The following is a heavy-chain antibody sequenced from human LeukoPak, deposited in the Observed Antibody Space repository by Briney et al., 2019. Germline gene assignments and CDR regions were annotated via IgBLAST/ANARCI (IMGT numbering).Heavy chain of an antibody. CDR1: GGSFSGYY. J-gene: IGHJ3*02. V-gene: IGHV4-59*08. D-gene: IGHD3-22*01. CDR2: IYYSGST. CDR3: ARGPYSYDSSGAFDI. Sequence: SETLSLTCAVYGGSFSGYYWSWIRQPPGKGLEWIGYIYYSGSTNYNPSLKSRVTISVDTSKNQFSLKLSSVTAADTAVYFCARGPYSYDSSGAFDIWGQGTMVTVSS.